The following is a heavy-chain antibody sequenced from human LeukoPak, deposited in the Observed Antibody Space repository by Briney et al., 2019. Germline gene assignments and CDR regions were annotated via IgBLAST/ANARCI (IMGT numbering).Heavy chain of an antibody. CDR3: AKDGGYSYADYIDY. D-gene: IGHD5-18*01. CDR2: ISWNSGSI. CDR1: GFTFDDYA. J-gene: IGHJ4*02. Sequence: PGRSLRLSCAASGFTFDDYAMHWVRQAPGKGLEWVSGISWNSGSIGYADSVKGRFTISRDNAKNSLYLQMNSLRAEDTALNYCAKDGGYSYADYIDYWGQGTLVTVSS. V-gene: IGHV3-9*01.